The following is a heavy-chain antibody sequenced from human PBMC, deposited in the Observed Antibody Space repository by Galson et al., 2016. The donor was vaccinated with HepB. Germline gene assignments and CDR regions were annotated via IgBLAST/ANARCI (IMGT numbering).Heavy chain of an antibody. CDR1: GGSISHFY. CDR3: ARLKVGYGDYGGYYFGMDV. Sequence: SETLSLTCTVSGGSISHFYWSWIRQPPGEGLEWIGYIHHSGSTTYKASLKSRLTISIDTSKDQFSLKLSSVTAADTALYYCARLKVGYGDYGGYYFGMDVWGQGTTVTVSS. CDR2: IHHSGST. J-gene: IGHJ6*02. V-gene: IGHV4-59*08. D-gene: IGHD4-17*01.